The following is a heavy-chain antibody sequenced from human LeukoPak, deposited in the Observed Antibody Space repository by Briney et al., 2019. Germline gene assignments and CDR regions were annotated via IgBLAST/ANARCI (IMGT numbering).Heavy chain of an antibody. D-gene: IGHD3-16*01. CDR1: GFAFSDSW. CDR3: ATYTHWVAGDV. CDR2: MNQDGSEK. Sequence: GGSLRLSCAASGFAFSDSWMSWVRQAPGKGLEWVANMNQDGSEKDYVDSVKGRFTISGDNARNSLYLQMGSLRAEDTAVYYCATYTHWVAGDVWGQGTTVTVSS. J-gene: IGHJ6*02. V-gene: IGHV3-7*01.